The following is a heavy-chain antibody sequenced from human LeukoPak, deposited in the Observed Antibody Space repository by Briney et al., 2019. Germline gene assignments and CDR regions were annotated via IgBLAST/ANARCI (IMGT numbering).Heavy chain of an antibody. CDR1: GGSISSRSYS. D-gene: IGHD3-22*01. CDR2: VHYSGRT. J-gene: IGHJ4*02. Sequence: SETLSLTCTVSGGSISSRSYSWAWVRQPPGRGLECIGSVHYSGRTYYNSSLKSRVIASIDTSKNQFSLKLSSVTAADTAVYYCAREGSSSGSPFDYWGQGTLVTVSS. V-gene: IGHV4-39*07. CDR3: AREGSSSGSPFDY.